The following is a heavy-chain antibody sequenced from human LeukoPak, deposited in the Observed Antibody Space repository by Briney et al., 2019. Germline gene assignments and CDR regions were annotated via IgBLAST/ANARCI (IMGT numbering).Heavy chain of an antibody. Sequence: SQTLSLTCTVSGGPISSGGFSWTWIRQPPGKGLEWIGYIFQSGSPSYNPSLRSRVTISVDTSTNQFSLRLNPVTAADTAMYYCARDRAGLGLLDFWGQGTMVTVFS. CDR1: GGPISSGGFS. V-gene: IGHV4-30-2*01. CDR2: IFQSGSP. J-gene: IGHJ3*01. CDR3: ARDRAGLGLLDF. D-gene: IGHD1-26*01.